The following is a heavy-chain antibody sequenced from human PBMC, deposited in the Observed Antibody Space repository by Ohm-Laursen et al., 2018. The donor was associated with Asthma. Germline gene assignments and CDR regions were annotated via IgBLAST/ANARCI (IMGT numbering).Heavy chain of an antibody. J-gene: IGHJ1*01. CDR2: ITTNSNYI. CDR3: ARQGSTWYSTGGEYFPH. V-gene: IGHV3-21*01. D-gene: IGHD6-19*01. CDR1: GFTFRSYT. Sequence: SLRLSCTAYGFTFRSYTMNWVRQASGQGPEWISSITTNSNYIYYADSVQGRFTVSRDNAKNSMFLQMNSLRAEDTAVYYCARQGSTWYSTGGEYFPHWGQGTLVSVSS.